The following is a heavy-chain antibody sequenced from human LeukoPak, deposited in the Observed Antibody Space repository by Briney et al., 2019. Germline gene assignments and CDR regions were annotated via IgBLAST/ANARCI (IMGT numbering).Heavy chain of an antibody. V-gene: IGHV4-39*01. D-gene: IGHD1-14*01. CDR3: ARHPPWSSVITYHFDY. Sequence: SETLSLTCTVSDGSLSSLSYYWGWIRQSPGKGLEWIGSIYYSGSTYNNPSLESRVTMSVDPSKNQFSLKLSSVTAADTAVYYCARHPPWSSVITYHFDYWGQGTLVTVSS. J-gene: IGHJ4*02. CDR2: IYYSGST. CDR1: DGSLSSLSYY.